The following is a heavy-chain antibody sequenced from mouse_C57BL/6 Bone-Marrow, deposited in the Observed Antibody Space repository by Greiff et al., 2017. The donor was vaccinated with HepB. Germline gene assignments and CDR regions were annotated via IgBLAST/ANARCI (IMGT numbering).Heavy chain of an antibody. V-gene: IGHV1-61*01. CDR3: ARAEWLRRGYWYFGV. J-gene: IGHJ1*03. D-gene: IGHD2-2*01. CDR2: IYPSDSET. CDR1: GYTFTSYW. Sequence: QVQLQQPGAELVRPGSSVKLSCKASGYTFTSYWMDWVKQRPGQGLEWIGNIYPSDSETHYNQKFKDKATLTVDKSSSTAYMQLSSLTSEDSAVYYCARAEWLRRGYWYFGVWGTGTPVTVSS.